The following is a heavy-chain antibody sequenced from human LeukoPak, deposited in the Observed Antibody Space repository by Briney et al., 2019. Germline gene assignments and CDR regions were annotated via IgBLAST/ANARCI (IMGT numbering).Heavy chain of an antibody. CDR2: IYYSGST. D-gene: IGHD5-24*01. V-gene: IGHV4-39*07. CDR1: GGSISSSIYY. J-gene: IGHJ4*02. CDR3: ARDGGSDGYKPPFDY. Sequence: SETLSLTCTVSGGSISSSIYYWGWIRQPPGKGLEWIGSIYYSGSTYYNPSLKSRVTISVDTSKNQSSLKLSSVTAADTAVYYCARDGGSDGYKPPFDYWGQGTLVTVSS.